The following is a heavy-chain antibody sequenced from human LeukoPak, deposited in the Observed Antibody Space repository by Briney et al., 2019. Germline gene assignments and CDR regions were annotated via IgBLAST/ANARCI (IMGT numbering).Heavy chain of an antibody. CDR3: ARVGDPVLIDYYDSSGSFDY. D-gene: IGHD3-22*01. V-gene: IGHV4-39*01. Sequence: KASETLSLTCTVSGGSIGSSSYYWGWIRQPPGKGLEWIGSIYYSGSTYYNPSLKSRVTISVDTSKNQFSLKLSSVTAADTAVYYCARVGDPVLIDYYDSSGSFDYWGQGTLVTVSS. CDR1: GGSIGSSSYY. CDR2: IYYSGST. J-gene: IGHJ4*02.